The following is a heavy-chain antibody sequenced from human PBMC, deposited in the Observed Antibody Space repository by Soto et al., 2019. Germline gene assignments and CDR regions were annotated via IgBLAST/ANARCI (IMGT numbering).Heavy chain of an antibody. V-gene: IGHV3-74*01. CDR2: INSDGSST. D-gene: IGHD1-26*01. Sequence: GGSLRLSCAASGFTFSSYWMHWVRQAPGKGLVWVSRINSDGSSTSYADSVKGRFTISGDNAKNTLYLQMNSLRAEDTAVYYCARGRIVGARLGMDVWGQGTTVTVSS. CDR3: ARGRIVGARLGMDV. J-gene: IGHJ6*02. CDR1: GFTFSSYW.